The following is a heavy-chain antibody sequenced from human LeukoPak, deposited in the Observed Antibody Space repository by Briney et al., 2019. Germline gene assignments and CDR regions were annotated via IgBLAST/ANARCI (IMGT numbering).Heavy chain of an antibody. CDR1: GLTFDYYY. CDR3: ARVGPYYDLDN. V-gene: IGHV3-11*01. Sequence: PGGSLRLSCAAPGLTFDYYYMTWIRQAPGKGLEWVSYISSSGRTMFYADSVKGRFTVSRGNAKNSLYLQMNTLRAEHTAVYYCARVGPYYDLDNWGQGTLVTVSS. CDR2: ISSSGRTM. D-gene: IGHD3-3*01. J-gene: IGHJ4*02.